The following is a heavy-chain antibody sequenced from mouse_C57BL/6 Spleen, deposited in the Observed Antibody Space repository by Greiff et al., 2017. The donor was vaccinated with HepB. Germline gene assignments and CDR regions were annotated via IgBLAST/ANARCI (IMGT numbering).Heavy chain of an antibody. Sequence: QVQLQQPGAELVMPGASVKLSCKASGYTFTSYWMHWVKQRPGQGLEWIGEIDPSDSYTNYNQKFKGKSTLTVDKSSSTAYMQLSSLTSEDSAVYYCARWDYYSSGFAYWGQGTLVTVSA. V-gene: IGHV1-69*01. D-gene: IGHD1-1*01. CDR2: IDPSDSYT. CDR3: ARWDYYSSGFAY. CDR1: GYTFTSYW. J-gene: IGHJ3*01.